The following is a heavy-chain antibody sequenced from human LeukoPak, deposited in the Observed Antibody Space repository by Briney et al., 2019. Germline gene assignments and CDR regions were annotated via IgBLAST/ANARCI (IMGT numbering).Heavy chain of an antibody. Sequence: ASVKVSCKASGYTFTGYYMHWVRQAPGQGLEWMGWINPNSGGTNYAQKFQGRVTMTRDTSISTAYMELSRLRSDDTAVYHCARGPEDLPVVVTAIEYFQHWGQGTLVTVSS. CDR3: ARGPEDLPVVVTAIEYFQH. CDR1: GYTFTGYY. J-gene: IGHJ1*01. D-gene: IGHD2-21*02. CDR2: INPNSGGT. V-gene: IGHV1-2*02.